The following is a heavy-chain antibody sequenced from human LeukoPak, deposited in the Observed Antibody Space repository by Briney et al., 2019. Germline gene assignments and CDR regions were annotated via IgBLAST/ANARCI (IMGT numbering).Heavy chain of an antibody. Sequence: PGGSLRLSCAASGFTFSYYGMHWVRQAPGKGLDWVAVIWHDGSYIYYADSVKGRFTISRDNAKNSLYVQMNSLRAEDTAVYYCARDRVVGYSYGYYYYMDVWGKGTTVTVSS. CDR1: GFTFSYYG. V-gene: IGHV3-33*01. D-gene: IGHD5-18*01. J-gene: IGHJ6*03. CDR2: IWHDGSYI. CDR3: ARDRVVGYSYGYYYYMDV.